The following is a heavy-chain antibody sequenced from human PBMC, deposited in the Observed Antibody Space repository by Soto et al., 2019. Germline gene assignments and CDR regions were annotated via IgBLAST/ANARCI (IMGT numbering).Heavy chain of an antibody. J-gene: IGHJ5*02. V-gene: IGHV1-69*12. CDR1: GGTFSSYA. D-gene: IGHD4-17*01. Sequence: QVQLVQSGAEVKKPGSSVKVSCKASGGTFSSYAISWVRQAPGQGLEWTGGIIPILGTANYAQKFQGRVTITADESTSTAYLDLSSLRSEDTAVYYCAIGGDYFLSRSCFDPWGQGTLVTVSS. CDR3: AIGGDYFLSRSCFDP. CDR2: IIPILGTA.